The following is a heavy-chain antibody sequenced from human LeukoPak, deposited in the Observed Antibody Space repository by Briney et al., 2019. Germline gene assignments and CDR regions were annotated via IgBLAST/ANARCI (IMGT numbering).Heavy chain of an antibody. CDR1: GFTFSSYW. D-gene: IGHD4-17*01. V-gene: IGHV3-7*03. CDR3: ARANPGYGDYVFDAFDI. Sequence: GGSLRLSCAASGFTFSSYWMSWVRQAPGKGLEWVANIKQDGSEKYNVDSVKGRFTISRDNAKNSLYLQMNSLRAEDTAVYYCARANPGYGDYVFDAFDIWGQGTMVTVSS. J-gene: IGHJ3*02. CDR2: IKQDGSEK.